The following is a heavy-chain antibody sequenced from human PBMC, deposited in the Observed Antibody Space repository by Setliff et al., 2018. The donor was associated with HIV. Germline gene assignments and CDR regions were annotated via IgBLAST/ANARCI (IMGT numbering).Heavy chain of an antibody. D-gene: IGHD6-19*01. V-gene: IGHV1-69*05. CDR1: GGTFSSYA. CDR3: ALAVAGTGFDY. Sequence: SVKVSCKASGGTFSSYAISWVRQAPGQGLEWMGGIIPIFGTTNYAQKFQGRVTITTDESTTTAYMDLSRVRSDDTAVYYCALAVAGTGFDYWGQGTLVTVSS. CDR2: IIPIFGTT. J-gene: IGHJ4*02.